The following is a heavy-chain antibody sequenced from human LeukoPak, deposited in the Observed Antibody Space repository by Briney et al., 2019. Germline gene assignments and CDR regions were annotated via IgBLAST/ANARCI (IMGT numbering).Heavy chain of an antibody. D-gene: IGHD6-13*01. CDR1: GYSFTTYW. CDR2: IYPGDSDT. J-gene: IGHJ3*02. CDR3: ARHGIGSSSWYAEGAFDI. Sequence: GESLKISCKGSGYSFTTYWIGWVRQMPGKGLEWMGSIYPGDSDTRYSPSFQGQVTISADKSISTAYLQWSSLKASDTAMYYCARHGIGSSSWYAEGAFDIWGQGTMVTVSS. V-gene: IGHV5-51*01.